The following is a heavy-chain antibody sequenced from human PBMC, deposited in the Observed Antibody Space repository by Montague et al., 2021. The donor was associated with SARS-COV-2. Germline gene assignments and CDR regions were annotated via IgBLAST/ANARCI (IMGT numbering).Heavy chain of an antibody. J-gene: IGHJ3*02. CDR2: FYSVGST. Sequence: SETLSLTCTVSGGSISDGGYSWTWIRQHPGKGLEWIGYFYSVGSTDYNPSLKSRATISRDTSKNQFSLKVRSVTAADTAVYYCARETMTADAFDIWGQGTMVTVSS. CDR3: ARETMTADAFDI. CDR1: GGSISDGGYS. D-gene: IGHD1-14*01. V-gene: IGHV4-61*08.